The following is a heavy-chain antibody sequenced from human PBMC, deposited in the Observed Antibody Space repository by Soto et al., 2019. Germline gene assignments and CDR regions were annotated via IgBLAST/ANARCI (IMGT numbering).Heavy chain of an antibody. V-gene: IGHV4-4*02. CDR2: IYHSGST. CDR3: AREVVVVTETRLADYNYYGMDV. D-gene: IGHD2-21*02. J-gene: IGHJ6*02. Sequence: PSETLSLTCAVSGGSISSSNWWSWVRQPPGKGLEWIGEIYHSGSTNYSPSLKSRVTISVDKSKNQFSLKLSSVTAADTAVYYCAREVVVVTETRLADYNYYGMDVWGRGTTVTVSS. CDR1: GGSISSSNW.